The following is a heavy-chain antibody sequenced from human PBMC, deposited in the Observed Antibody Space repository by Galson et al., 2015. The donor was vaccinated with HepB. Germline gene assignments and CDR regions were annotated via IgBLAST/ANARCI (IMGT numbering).Heavy chain of an antibody. V-gene: IGHV3-33*01. CDR2: IWYDGSNK. Sequence: SLRLSCAASGFTFSSYGMHWVRQAPGKGLEWVAVIWYDGSNKYYADSVKGRFTISRDNSKNTLYLQMNSLRAEDTAVYYCARDPPRGRGSYYFDYWGQGTLVTVSS. D-gene: IGHD2-15*01. CDR3: ARDPPRGRGSYYFDY. J-gene: IGHJ4*02. CDR1: GFTFSSYG.